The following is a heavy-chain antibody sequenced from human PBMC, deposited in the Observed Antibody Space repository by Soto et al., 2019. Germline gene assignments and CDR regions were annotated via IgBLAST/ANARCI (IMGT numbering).Heavy chain of an antibody. CDR2: IDPSDSYT. D-gene: IGHD6-13*01. J-gene: IGHJ5*02. Sequence: EVQLVQSGAEVKKPGESLRISCKDSGYSFTRYWINWVRQMPGKGLEWMGRIDPSDSYTYYSPSFQGHVTISADKSISTAYLQWSTLKASDTAMYYCASSPPVWQRGWFDPWGQGTLVTVSS. CDR1: GYSFTRYW. V-gene: IGHV5-10-1*03. CDR3: ASSPPVWQRGWFDP.